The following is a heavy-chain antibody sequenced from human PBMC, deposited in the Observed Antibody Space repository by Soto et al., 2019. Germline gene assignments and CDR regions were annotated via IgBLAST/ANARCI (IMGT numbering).Heavy chain of an antibody. V-gene: IGHV3-23*01. D-gene: IGHD6-13*01. CDR3: DTDARSAWYYFDS. CDR2: ISASGGSK. Sequence: EVQLLESGGGLAQPGGSLRLSCAASGFTFEHHAMSWVRQAPGKGLEWVAGISASGGSKDHADSVKGRFTISRDDSKGTLFLQINNPRAADTAIYSCDTDARSAWYYFDSWGQGILVTVSS. J-gene: IGHJ4*02. CDR1: GFTFEHHA.